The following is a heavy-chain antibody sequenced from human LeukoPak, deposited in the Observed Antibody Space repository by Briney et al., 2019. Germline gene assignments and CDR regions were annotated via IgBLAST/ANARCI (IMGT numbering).Heavy chain of an antibody. CDR1: SYSISSGGYS. V-gene: IGHV4-30-2*01. Sequence: SETLSLTCAVSSYSISSGGYSWSWIRQPPGKGLEWIGYIYHSGSTYYNPSLKSRVTISVDRSKNQFSLKLSSVTAADTAVYYCARDQYYASGDVGVFDPWGQGTLVTVSS. CDR3: ARDQYYASGDVGVFDP. D-gene: IGHD3-10*01. J-gene: IGHJ5*02. CDR2: IYHSGST.